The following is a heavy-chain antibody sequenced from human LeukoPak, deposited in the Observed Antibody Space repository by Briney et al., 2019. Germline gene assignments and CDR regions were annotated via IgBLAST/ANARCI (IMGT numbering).Heavy chain of an antibody. V-gene: IGHV3-33*01. CDR1: GFTFSSYG. CDR2: IWYDGSNK. Sequence: GRSLRLSCAASGFTFSSYGMHWVRQAPGKGLEWVAVIWYDGSNKYYADSVKGRFTISRDNSKNTLFLQMNSLRAEDTAVYYCARDGLTVRGVLDYWGQGTLVTVSS. J-gene: IGHJ4*02. D-gene: IGHD3-10*01. CDR3: ARDGLTVRGVLDY.